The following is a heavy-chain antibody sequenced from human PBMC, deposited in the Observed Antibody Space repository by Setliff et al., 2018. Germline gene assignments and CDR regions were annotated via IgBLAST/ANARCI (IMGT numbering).Heavy chain of an antibody. Sequence: PGGSLRLSCAASGFAFSSHGIHWVRQAPGKGLEWVAFIWYDGSKKDYADTVKGRFTISRDNSKNTLFLQMNSLRVDDTAVYYCVRDPPNSGWAFDYWGQGTLVTVSS. D-gene: IGHD6-19*01. CDR3: VRDPPNSGWAFDY. CDR1: GFAFSSHG. CDR2: IWYDGSKK. V-gene: IGHV3-33*01. J-gene: IGHJ4*02.